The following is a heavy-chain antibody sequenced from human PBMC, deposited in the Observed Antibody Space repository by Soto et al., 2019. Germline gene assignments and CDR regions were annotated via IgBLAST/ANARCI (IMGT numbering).Heavy chain of an antibody. J-gene: IGHJ4*02. CDR1: GGSISSHS. CDR3: ARGLPSDYYYDSSGYYSGFDY. D-gene: IGHD3-22*01. CDR2: INHIGST. V-gene: IGHV4-59*11. Sequence: PSEIQSLPWIVSGGSISSHSWSWIMQPPLKVLKWSCYINHIGSTNYNPSLKSRVTISVDTYKNQFSLKMSSVTAADTAVYYCARGLPSDYYYDSSGYYSGFDYWGQGTLVTVS.